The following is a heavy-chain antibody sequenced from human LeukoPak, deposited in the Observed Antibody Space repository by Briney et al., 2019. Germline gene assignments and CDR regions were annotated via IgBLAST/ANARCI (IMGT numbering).Heavy chain of an antibody. Sequence: AAGTVSFKAAGYTFTSYGNSWGWHAPGQGDEWMGWISAYNGNKNYAQKLQGRVTMTTDTSTSTAYMELSSLRSEDTAVYYCARSPRVSGFWFDPWGQGTLVTVSS. V-gene: IGHV1-18*01. D-gene: IGHD6-13*01. J-gene: IGHJ5*02. CDR3: ARSPRVSGFWFDP. CDR2: ISAYNGNK. CDR1: GYTFTSYG.